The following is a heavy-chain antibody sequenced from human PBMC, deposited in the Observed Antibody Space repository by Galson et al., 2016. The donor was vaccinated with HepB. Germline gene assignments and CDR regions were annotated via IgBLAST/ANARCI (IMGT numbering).Heavy chain of an antibody. CDR3: ARDLGGYGGY. CDR1: GFNFNTFW. Sequence: SLRLSCAASGFNFNTFWMHWVRQVPGNGLVWVARIDTDGRITNYADSVRGRFTISRDNPKNTLFLQMNSLRAEDTAVYYCARDLGGYGGYWGQGTLVPVSS. CDR2: IDTDGRIT. J-gene: IGHJ4*02. D-gene: IGHD5-12*01. V-gene: IGHV3-74*01.